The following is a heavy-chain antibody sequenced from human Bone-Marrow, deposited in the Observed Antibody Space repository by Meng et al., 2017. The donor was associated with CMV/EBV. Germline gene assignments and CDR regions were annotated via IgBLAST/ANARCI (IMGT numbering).Heavy chain of an antibody. D-gene: IGHD6-19*01. Sequence: LSLTCAASGFTFSSYEMNWVRQAPGKGLEWVSYISSSGSTIYYADSVKGRFTISRDNAKNSLYLQMNSLRAEDTAVYYCARDEINVAGTPPYYYYGMDVWGQGTTVTVSS. V-gene: IGHV3-48*03. CDR2: ISSSGSTI. CDR1: GFTFSSYE. J-gene: IGHJ6*02. CDR3: ARDEINVAGTPPYYYYGMDV.